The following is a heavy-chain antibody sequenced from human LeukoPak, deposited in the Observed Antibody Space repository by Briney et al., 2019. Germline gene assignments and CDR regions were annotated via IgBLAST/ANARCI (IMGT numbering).Heavy chain of an antibody. Sequence: GGSLRLSCAASGFAFSNYNMNWVRQAPGKGLEWVSYISSSSSYIYYADSVKGRFTISRDNAKNSLYLQMISLRVEDTAVYYCAREGVWDIVPVPAAIDYWGQGTLVTVSS. CDR1: GFAFSNYN. V-gene: IGHV3-21*01. CDR3: AREGVWDIVPVPAAIDY. D-gene: IGHD2-2*01. CDR2: ISSSSSYI. J-gene: IGHJ4*02.